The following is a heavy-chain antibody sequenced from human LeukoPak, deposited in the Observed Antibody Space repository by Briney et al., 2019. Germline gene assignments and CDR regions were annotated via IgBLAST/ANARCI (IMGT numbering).Heavy chain of an antibody. Sequence: ASVKVSCKASGYTFTSYAITWVRQAPGQGLEWMGIINPSGGSTSYAQKFQGRVTMTRDTSTSTVYMELSSLRSEDTAVYYCARGYVTICGVVITRRTPSYYFDYWGQGTLVTVSS. CDR3: ARGYVTICGVVITRRTPSYYFDY. J-gene: IGHJ4*02. CDR1: GYTFTSYA. V-gene: IGHV1-46*03. D-gene: IGHD3-3*01. CDR2: INPSGGST.